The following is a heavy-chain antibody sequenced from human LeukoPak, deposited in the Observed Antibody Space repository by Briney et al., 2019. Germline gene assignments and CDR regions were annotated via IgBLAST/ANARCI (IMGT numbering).Heavy chain of an antibody. J-gene: IGHJ4*02. V-gene: IGHV5-10-1*01. CDR3: ARPLSVADYYDSSGIDY. Sequence: GESLKISCKGSGYSFTSYWISWVRQMPGKGLEWMGRIDPSDSYTNYSPSFQGHVTISADKSISTAYLQWSSLKASDTAMYYCARPLSVADYYDSSGIDYWGQGTLVTVSS. CDR1: GYSFTSYW. D-gene: IGHD3-22*01. CDR2: IDPSDSYT.